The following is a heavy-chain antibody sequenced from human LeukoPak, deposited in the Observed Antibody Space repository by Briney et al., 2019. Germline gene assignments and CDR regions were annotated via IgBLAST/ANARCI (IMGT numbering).Heavy chain of an antibody. J-gene: IGHJ3*01. CDR2: ISGSSRYI. Sequence: GGSLRLSCAASGFTFSTYTMNWVRQAPGKGLEWVSSISGSSRYIYYADSLKGRFTISRDNAKNSLFLQMNSLRAEDTAVYYCARLQAARSSNDAFDVWGQGTMVTVSS. CDR3: ARLQAARSSNDAFDV. D-gene: IGHD6-6*01. CDR1: GFTFSTYT. V-gene: IGHV3-21*01.